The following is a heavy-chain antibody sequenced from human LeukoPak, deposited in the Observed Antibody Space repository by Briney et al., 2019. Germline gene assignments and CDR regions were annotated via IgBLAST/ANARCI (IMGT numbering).Heavy chain of an antibody. J-gene: IGHJ5*02. D-gene: IGHD3-10*01. CDR1: GFTFSSYE. CDR2: ISGSGGST. CDR3: AKDGRWFGELLYQKKHNWFDP. Sequence: PGGSLRLSCAASGFTFSSYEMNWVRQAPGKGLEWVSAISGSGGSTYYADSVKGRFTISRDNSKNTLYLQMNSLRAEDTAVYYCAKDGRWFGELLYQKKHNWFDPWGQGTLVTVSS. V-gene: IGHV3-23*01.